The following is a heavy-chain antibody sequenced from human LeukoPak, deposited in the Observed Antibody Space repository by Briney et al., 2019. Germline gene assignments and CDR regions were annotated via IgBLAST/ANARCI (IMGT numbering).Heavy chain of an antibody. CDR1: GGSFSGYY. D-gene: IGHD3-10*01. J-gene: IGHJ6*03. CDR2: INHSGST. Sequence: ASETLSLTCAVYGGSFSGYYWSWIRQPPGKGLEWIGEINHSGSTNYNPSLKSRVTISVDTSKNQFSLKLSPVTAADTAVYYCARGPYLPYYYGSGSYYYYMDVWGKGTTVTVSS. CDR3: ARGPYLPYYYGSGSYYYYMDV. V-gene: IGHV4-34*01.